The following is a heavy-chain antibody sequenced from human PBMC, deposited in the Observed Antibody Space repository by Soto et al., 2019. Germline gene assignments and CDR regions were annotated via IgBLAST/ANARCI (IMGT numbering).Heavy chain of an antibody. CDR2: INGDGSST. CDR3: ARDQTVVTNWFDP. CDR1: GFTFSSYW. Sequence: EVHLVESGGGLVQPGGSLRLSCAASGFTFSSYWMHWVRQAPGKGLMWISRINGDGSSTSYADSVKGRFTISRDNAKNTMYLKMNSLRAEDTAVYYCARDQTVVTNWFDPWGQGTLVPVSS. D-gene: IGHD3-22*01. J-gene: IGHJ5*02. V-gene: IGHV3-74*01.